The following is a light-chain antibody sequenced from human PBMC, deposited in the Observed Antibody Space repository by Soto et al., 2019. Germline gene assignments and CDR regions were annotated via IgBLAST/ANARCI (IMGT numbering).Light chain of an antibody. CDR3: QQSYSTPIT. V-gene: IGKV1-39*01. Sequence: IQMTQSKSSPSASVGDRVTITCRASQSISSYLNWYQQKPGKAPKLLIYAASSLQSGVPSRFSGSGSGTDFTLTISSLQPEDFATYYCQQSYSTPITFAQGRRPEIK. CDR1: QSISSY. CDR2: AAS. J-gene: IGKJ5*01.